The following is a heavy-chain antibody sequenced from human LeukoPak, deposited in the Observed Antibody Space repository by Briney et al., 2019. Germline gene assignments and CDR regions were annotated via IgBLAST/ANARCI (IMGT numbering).Heavy chain of an antibody. Sequence: GGSLRLSCAVSGLIVSSNYMSWVRQAPGKGLEWVSITYRDGNPNYADSVKGRFTISRDTSKNTLSLQMNSLRAEDTAVYYCACSGPYSNGGVMTDYWGQGTLVTVSS. J-gene: IGHJ4*02. CDR1: GLIVSSNY. CDR2: TYRDGNP. V-gene: IGHV3-66*01. CDR3: ACSGPYSNGGVMTDY. D-gene: IGHD6-19*01.